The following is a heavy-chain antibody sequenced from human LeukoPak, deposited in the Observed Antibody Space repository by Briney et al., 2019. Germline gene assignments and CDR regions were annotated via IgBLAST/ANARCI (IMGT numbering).Heavy chain of an antibody. J-gene: IGHJ4*02. CDR1: GFTFSTYW. CDR2: IKEDGSEE. V-gene: IGHV3-7*01. Sequence: GGSLRLSCAASGFTFSTYWMSWVRQAPGKGLEWVATIKEDGSEEYYVDSVKGRFTISRDNAKNSLYLQMNSLRAEDTAVYYCASIITMVRGAPLYWGQGTLVTVSS. D-gene: IGHD3-10*01. CDR3: ASIITMVRGAPLY.